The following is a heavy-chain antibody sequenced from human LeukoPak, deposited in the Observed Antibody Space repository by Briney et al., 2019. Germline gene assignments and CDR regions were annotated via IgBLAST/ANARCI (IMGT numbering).Heavy chain of an antibody. CDR1: GGTFSSYA. D-gene: IGHD2-2*01. J-gene: IGHJ3*02. V-gene: IGHV1-69*05. Sequence: SVKVSCKASGGTFSSYAISWVRQAPGQGLEWMGGIIPIFGTANYAQKFQGRVTITTDESTSTAYMELSSPRSEDTAVYYCATPPPTDQQGGAFDIWGQGTMVTVSS. CDR3: ATPPPTDQQGGAFDI. CDR2: IIPIFGTA.